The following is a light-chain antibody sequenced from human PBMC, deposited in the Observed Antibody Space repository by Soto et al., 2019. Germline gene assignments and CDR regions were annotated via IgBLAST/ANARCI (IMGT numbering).Light chain of an antibody. CDR3: QQYNKWPRT. CDR1: QTVSSY. Sequence: EIVWTQSPATLSLSPGERVTLSCGASQTVSSYLAWYQQKFGQAPRILIYDASNRATGIPARFSGSGSETDFNLTISRLQPEDFAVYKCQQYNKWPRTFGQGTKGDIK. CDR2: DAS. V-gene: IGKV3-11*01. J-gene: IGKJ2*01.